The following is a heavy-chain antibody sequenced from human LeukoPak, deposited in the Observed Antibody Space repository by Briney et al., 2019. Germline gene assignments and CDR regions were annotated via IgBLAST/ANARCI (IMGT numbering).Heavy chain of an antibody. Sequence: GGSLRLSCAASGFAFSSYEMNWVRQAPGKGLEWVSYISSSGSSIYYADSVKGRFSISRDNAKNSLYLQMNSLRAEDTAVYYCANDDSSGSEHDYWGQGTLVTVSS. CDR1: GFAFSSYE. CDR3: ANDDSSGSEHDY. J-gene: IGHJ4*02. CDR2: ISSSGSSI. D-gene: IGHD3-22*01. V-gene: IGHV3-48*03.